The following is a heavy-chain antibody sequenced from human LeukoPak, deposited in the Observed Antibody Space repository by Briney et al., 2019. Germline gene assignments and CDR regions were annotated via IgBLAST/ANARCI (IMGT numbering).Heavy chain of an antibody. V-gene: IGHV1-18*01. CDR1: GYTFTSYG. Sequence: ASVKVSCKASGYTFTSYGISWVRQAPGQGLEWMGWISVYNGNTNYAQKLQSRVTLTTDTSTSTAYMELRSLRSDDTAVYYCARDRRDILTGPQSSDAFDIWGQGTMVTVSS. CDR2: ISVYNGNT. CDR3: ARDRRDILTGPQSSDAFDI. D-gene: IGHD3-9*01. J-gene: IGHJ3*02.